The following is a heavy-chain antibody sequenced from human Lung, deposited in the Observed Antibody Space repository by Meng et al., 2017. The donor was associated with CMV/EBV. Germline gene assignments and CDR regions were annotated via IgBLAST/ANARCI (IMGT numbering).Heavy chain of an antibody. CDR3: ARDVCGRDDFWSGCYDY. D-gene: IGHD3-3*01. CDR2: ISSSSSYI. Sequence: GGSLRLXXAASGFTFSSYSMNWVRQAPGKGLEWVSSISSSSSYIYYADSVKGRFTISRDNAKNSLYLQMNSLRAEDTAVYYCARDVCGRDDFWSGCYDYWGQGNXV. J-gene: IGHJ4*02. CDR1: GFTFSSYS. V-gene: IGHV3-21*01.